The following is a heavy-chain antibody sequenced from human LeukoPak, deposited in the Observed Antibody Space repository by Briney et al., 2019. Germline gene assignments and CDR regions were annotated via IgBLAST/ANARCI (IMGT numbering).Heavy chain of an antibody. J-gene: IGHJ5*02. V-gene: IGHV4-30-2*01. Sequence: SETLSLTCAVSGGSISSGGYSWSWIRQPPGKGLELIGNIFQRRSTYYNPSLKSRVTISVDRSKNQFSLKLSSVTAADTAVYYCARGGLYYYGSGSYAPFDPWGQGTLVTVSS. CDR3: ARGGLYYYGSGSYAPFDP. D-gene: IGHD3-10*01. CDR1: GGSISSGGYS. CDR2: IFQRRST.